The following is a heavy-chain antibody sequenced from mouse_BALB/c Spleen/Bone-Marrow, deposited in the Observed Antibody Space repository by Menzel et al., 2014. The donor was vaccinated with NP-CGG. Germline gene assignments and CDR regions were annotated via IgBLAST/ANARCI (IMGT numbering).Heavy chain of an antibody. D-gene: IGHD2-1*01. Sequence: EVKLVESGGGLVQPGGSLRLSCATSGFTFTDYYMSWVRQPPGKALEWLGFIRNKANGYTTEYSASVKGRFTISRDNSQSIHYLQMNALRAEDSATYYCARDTGNYVRFAYWGQGTLVTVSA. CDR1: GFTFTDYY. CDR3: ARDTGNYVRFAY. V-gene: IGHV7-3*02. CDR2: IRNKANGYTT. J-gene: IGHJ3*01.